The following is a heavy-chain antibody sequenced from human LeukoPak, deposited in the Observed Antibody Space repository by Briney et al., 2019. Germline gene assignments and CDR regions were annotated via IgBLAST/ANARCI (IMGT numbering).Heavy chain of an antibody. CDR1: GGSISSYY. D-gene: IGHD1-1*01. V-gene: IGHV4-59*01. Sequence: PSETLSLTCTVSGGSISSYYWSWTRQPPGKGLEWIGYIYYSGSTNYNPSLKSRVTISVDTSKNQFSLKLSSVTAADTAVYYCARVWSAFDIWGQGTMVTVSS. CDR3: ARVWSAFDI. J-gene: IGHJ3*02. CDR2: IYYSGST.